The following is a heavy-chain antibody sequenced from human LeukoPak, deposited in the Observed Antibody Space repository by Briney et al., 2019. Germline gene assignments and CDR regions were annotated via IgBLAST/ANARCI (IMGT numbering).Heavy chain of an antibody. J-gene: IGHJ4*02. CDR1: GDSISSYY. Sequence: ASETLSLTCTVSGDSISSYYWSWIRQPPGKRLEWIGYIYHSGSTNYNPSLKSRVTISADTSKYQFSLKLSSVTAADTAAYYCATGYSSTWYYFDYWGQGTLVTVSS. CDR2: IYHSGST. V-gene: IGHV4-59*01. CDR3: ATGYSSTWYYFDY. D-gene: IGHD6-13*01.